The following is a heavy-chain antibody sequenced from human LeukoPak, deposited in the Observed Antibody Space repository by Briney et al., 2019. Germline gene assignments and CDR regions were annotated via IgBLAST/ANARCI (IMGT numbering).Heavy chain of an antibody. D-gene: IGHD6-19*01. V-gene: IGHV1-8*01. Sequence: ASVKVSCKASGYTFTSYDINWVRQATGQGLEWMGWMNPNSGNTGYARKFQGRVTMTRNTSISTAYMELSSLRSEDTAVYYCARGGYSSGWFKYYYHYYGMDVWGQGTTVTVSS. CDR1: GYTFTSYD. CDR3: ARGGYSSGWFKYYYHYYGMDV. CDR2: MNPNSGNT. J-gene: IGHJ6*02.